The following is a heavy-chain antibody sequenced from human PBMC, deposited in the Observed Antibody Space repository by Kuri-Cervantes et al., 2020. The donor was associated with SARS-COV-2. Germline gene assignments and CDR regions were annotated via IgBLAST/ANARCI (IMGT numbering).Heavy chain of an antibody. Sequence: GESLKISCAASGFTVSGHWIHWVRQAPGKGLVWVSRINPDGSYTNNADSVKGRFTLSRDNAKNMLFLQMNSLRAEDTAVYYCASNWSSPHISSDSSAYAFWGQGPLVTVSS. CDR3: ASNWSSPHISSDSSAYAF. CDR1: GFTVSGHW. D-gene: IGHD3-22*01. CDR2: INPDGSYT. J-gene: IGHJ4*02. V-gene: IGHV3-74*01.